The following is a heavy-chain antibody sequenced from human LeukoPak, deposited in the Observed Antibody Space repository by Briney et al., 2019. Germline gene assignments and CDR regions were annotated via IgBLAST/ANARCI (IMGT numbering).Heavy chain of an antibody. CDR2: IYPGDSDT. J-gene: IGHJ4*02. V-gene: IGHV5-51*01. Sequence: GESLKISCKGSGYSFTSYWIGWVRQMPGKGLEWMGIIYPGDSDTRYSPSFQGQVTISADKSISTAYLQWSSLKASDTAMYYCARRGYCSSTSCPHPFDYWGQGTLVTVSS. CDR1: GYSFTSYW. CDR3: ARRGYCSSTSCPHPFDY. D-gene: IGHD2-2*01.